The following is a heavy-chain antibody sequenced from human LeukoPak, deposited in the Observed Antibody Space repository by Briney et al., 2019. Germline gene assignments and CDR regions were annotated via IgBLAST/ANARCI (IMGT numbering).Heavy chain of an antibody. CDR3: ARLYGTYYYGSVYYFDY. Sequence: PSETLSLTCTVSGGSISSYYWSWIRQPPGKGLEWIGYIYYSGSTNYNPSLKSRVTISVDTSKNQFSLKLSSVTAADTAVYYCARLYGTYYYGSVYYFDYWGQGTLVTVSS. D-gene: IGHD3-10*01. CDR2: IYYSGST. CDR1: GGSISSYY. V-gene: IGHV4-59*08. J-gene: IGHJ4*02.